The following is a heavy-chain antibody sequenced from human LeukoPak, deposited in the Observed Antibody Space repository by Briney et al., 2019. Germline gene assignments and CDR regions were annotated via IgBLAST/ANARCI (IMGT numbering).Heavy chain of an antibody. CDR2: ISYDGGNK. V-gene: IGHV3-30*18. CDR3: AKVFEVRGARRPKDY. CDR1: GFTFSDYG. D-gene: IGHD3-10*01. Sequence: QAGESLRLSCAASGFTFSDYGMHWVRQAPGKGREWVALISYDGGNKFYADSVRDRFTISSDNSKNTLFLQMNSLRIEDTAVYYCAKVFEVRGARRPKDYWGQGTLVIVSS. J-gene: IGHJ4*02.